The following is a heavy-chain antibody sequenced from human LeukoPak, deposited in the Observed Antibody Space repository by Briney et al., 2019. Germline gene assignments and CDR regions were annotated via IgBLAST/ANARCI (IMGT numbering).Heavy chain of an antibody. D-gene: IGHD6-19*01. Sequence: SETLSLTCTVSGGSISSSSYYWGWIRQPPGKGLEWIGSIYYSGSTYYNPSLKSRVTISVDTSKNQFSLKLSSVTAADTAVYYCARAEAVAGTWYYYYYYYMDVWGKGTTVTVSS. V-gene: IGHV4-39*07. CDR2: IYYSGST. CDR1: GGSISSSSYY. J-gene: IGHJ6*03. CDR3: ARAEAVAGTWYYYYYYYMDV.